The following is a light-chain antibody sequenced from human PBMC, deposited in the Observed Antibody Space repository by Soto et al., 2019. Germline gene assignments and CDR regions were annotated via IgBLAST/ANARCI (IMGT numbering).Light chain of an antibody. CDR3: QKYSKAPWT. Sequence: DIQRTHPPSSLSPSVGARFSITCRASQSMADYVACYQQKPGTPPKLLIFGAYILQSGVPSRFSGTGSGTEFILTISSLQPEDVATYYCQKYSKAPWTFGQGTKV. CDR1: QSMADY. V-gene: IGKV1-27*01. CDR2: GAY. J-gene: IGKJ1*01.